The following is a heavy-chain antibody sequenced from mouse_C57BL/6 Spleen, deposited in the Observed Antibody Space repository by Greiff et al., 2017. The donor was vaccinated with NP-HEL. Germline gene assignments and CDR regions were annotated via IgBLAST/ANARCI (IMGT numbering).Heavy chain of an antibody. J-gene: IGHJ3*01. D-gene: IGHD1-1*01. CDR1: GYTFTDYN. CDR3: ARRGVREAWFAY. V-gene: IGHV1-22*01. CDR2: INPNNGGT. Sequence: VQLQQSGPELVKPGASVKMSCKASGYTFTDYNMHWVKQSHGKSLEWIGYINPNNGGTSYNQKFKGKATLTVNKSSSTAYMELRSLTSEDSAVYYCARRGVREAWFAYWGQGTLVTVSA.